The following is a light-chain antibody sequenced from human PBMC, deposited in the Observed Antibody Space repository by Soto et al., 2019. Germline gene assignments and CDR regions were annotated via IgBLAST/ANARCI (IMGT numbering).Light chain of an antibody. Sequence: DIQMTQSPSSLSSSVGDRVTISCRASQSISTYLNWYQQKPGTAPRLLIYRASSVKSGVPPRFSGSGSGRDFTLTISSLRXXDSATYFCQHNFGSPPWTFGQGTKVEVK. J-gene: IGKJ1*01. V-gene: IGKV1-39*01. CDR2: RAS. CDR1: QSISTY. CDR3: QHNFGSPPWT.